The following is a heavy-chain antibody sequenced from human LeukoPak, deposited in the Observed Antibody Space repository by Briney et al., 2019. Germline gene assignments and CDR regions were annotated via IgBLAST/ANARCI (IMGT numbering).Heavy chain of an antibody. CDR2: ISFDGSEK. J-gene: IGHJ4*02. CDR3: ARGHLYYDKSGYYFGY. CDR1: GFTFNNYI. Sequence: GGSLRLSCAASGFTFNNYIMHWVRQAPGKGLEWVAVISFDGSEKFYADSVKGRFTIPRDNSKNTLYLQMNSLRAEDTAVFYCARGHLYYDKSGYYFGYWGQGTLVTVSS. D-gene: IGHD3-22*01. V-gene: IGHV3-30-3*01.